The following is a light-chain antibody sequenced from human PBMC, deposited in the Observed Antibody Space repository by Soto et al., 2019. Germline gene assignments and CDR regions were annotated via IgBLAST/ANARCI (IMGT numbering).Light chain of an antibody. Sequence: IQLTQSPSSLSASVGDRVTITCRASQDISSYLAWYQQEPGKAPKLLIYAASSLQSGVPSRFSGSGSGTDFTLTISSLQPEDFATYYCQQSYSTPRTFGQGTKVDIK. CDR2: AAS. J-gene: IGKJ1*01. CDR3: QQSYSTPRT. CDR1: QDISSY. V-gene: IGKV1-39*01.